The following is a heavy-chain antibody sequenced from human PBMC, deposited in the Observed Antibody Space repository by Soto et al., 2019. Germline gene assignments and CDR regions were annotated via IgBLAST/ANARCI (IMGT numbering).Heavy chain of an antibody. D-gene: IGHD3-10*01. CDR1: GGTFSSYT. V-gene: IGHV1-69*02. CDR3: ARADRLYYFDY. Sequence: SVKVSCKASGGTFSSYTISWVRQAPGQGLEWMGRIIPILGIANYAQKFQGRVTITADKSTSTAYMELSSLRSEDTAVYYCARADRLYYFDYWGQGTLVTVSS. CDR2: IIPILGIA. J-gene: IGHJ4*02.